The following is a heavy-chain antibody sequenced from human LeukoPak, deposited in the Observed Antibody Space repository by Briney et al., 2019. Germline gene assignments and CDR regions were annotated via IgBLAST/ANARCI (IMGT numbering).Heavy chain of an antibody. Sequence: PSETLSLTCTVSGGSVSSDSYYWSWIRQPPGKGLEWIGYIYYSGSTNYNPSLKSRVTISVDTSKNQFSLKLSSVTAADTAVYYCARDAGTTYYFVYWGQGTLVTVSS. CDR2: IYYSGST. V-gene: IGHV4-61*01. J-gene: IGHJ4*02. CDR3: ARDAGTTYYFVY. CDR1: GGSVSSDSYY. D-gene: IGHD1-7*01.